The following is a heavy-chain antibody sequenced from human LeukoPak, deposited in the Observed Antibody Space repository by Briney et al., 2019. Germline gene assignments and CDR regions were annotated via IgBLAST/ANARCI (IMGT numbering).Heavy chain of an antibody. CDR2: ISAYNGNT. CDR1: GYTFTSYG. V-gene: IGHV1-18*01. Sequence: GASVKVSCKASGYTFTSYGISWVRRAPGQGLEWMGWISAYNGNTNYAQKLQGRVTMTTDTSTSTVYMELRSLRSDDTAVYYCAREFRSGSYSEFDYWGQGTLVTVSS. CDR3: AREFRSGSYSEFDY. J-gene: IGHJ4*02. D-gene: IGHD1-26*01.